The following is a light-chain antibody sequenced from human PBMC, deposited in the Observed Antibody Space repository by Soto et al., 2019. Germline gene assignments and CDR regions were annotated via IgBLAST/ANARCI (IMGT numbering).Light chain of an antibody. J-gene: IGKJ4*01. CDR3: QQYGSSPPVT. V-gene: IGKV3-20*01. Sequence: EIVLTQSPGTLSLSPGDRATLSCRASQSVSSSYLAWYQQKPGQSPRLLIYGASSRATGIPDRFSGSGSGTDFTLTISRLEPEDFAVYYCQQYGSSPPVTFGGRTKVEIK. CDR2: GAS. CDR1: QSVSSSY.